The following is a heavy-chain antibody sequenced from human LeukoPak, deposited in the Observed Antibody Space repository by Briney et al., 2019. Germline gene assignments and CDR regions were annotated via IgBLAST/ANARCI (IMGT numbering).Heavy chain of an antibody. Sequence: SETLSLTCAVYGGSFSGYYWSWIRQPPGKGLEWIGEINHSGSTNYNPSLKSRVTISVDTSKNQFSLKLSSVTAADTAVYYCARVGYYYRSGTDYWGQGTLVTVSS. V-gene: IGHV4-34*01. CDR3: ARVGYYYRSGTDY. CDR2: INHSGST. CDR1: GGSFSGYY. D-gene: IGHD3-10*01. J-gene: IGHJ4*02.